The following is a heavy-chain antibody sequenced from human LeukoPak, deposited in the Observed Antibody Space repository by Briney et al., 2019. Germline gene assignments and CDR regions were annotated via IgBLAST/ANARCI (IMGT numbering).Heavy chain of an antibody. V-gene: IGHV4-34*01. CDR2: INHSGST. CDR1: GGSFSGYY. CDR3: ARGRRAHIKDY. J-gene: IGHJ4*02. D-gene: IGHD1-14*01. Sequence: SETLSLTCAVYGGSFSGYYWSWIRQLPGKGLEWIGEINHSGSTNYNPSLKSRVTISVDTSKSQFSLKLSSVTAADTAVYYCARGRRAHIKDYWGQGTLVTVSS.